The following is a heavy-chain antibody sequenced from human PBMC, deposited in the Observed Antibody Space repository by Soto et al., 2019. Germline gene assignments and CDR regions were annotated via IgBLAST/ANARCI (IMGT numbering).Heavy chain of an antibody. CDR2: TRNKANSYTT. Sequence: PGGSLRLSCAASGFTFSDHYMDWVRQAPGKGLEWVGRTRNKANSYTTEYAASVKGRFTISRDDSKNSLYLQMNSLKTEDTAVYYCASANHGMIVPGAFDIWGQGTMVTVSS. J-gene: IGHJ3*02. CDR1: GFTFSDHY. CDR3: ASANHGMIVPGAFDI. V-gene: IGHV3-72*01. D-gene: IGHD3-22*01.